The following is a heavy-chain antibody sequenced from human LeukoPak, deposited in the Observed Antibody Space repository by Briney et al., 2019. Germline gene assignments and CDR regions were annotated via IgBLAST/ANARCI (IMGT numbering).Heavy chain of an antibody. Sequence: GGALRLSCAASGFTFSSYAMSWVRQAPGKGLEWVSAISGSGGSTYYADSVKGRFTISRDNSKNTLYLQMNSLRAEDTAVYYCASHYASSGYINWGQGTLVTVSS. D-gene: IGHD3-22*01. J-gene: IGHJ4*02. CDR1: GFTFSSYA. CDR2: ISGSGGST. V-gene: IGHV3-23*01. CDR3: ASHYASSGYIN.